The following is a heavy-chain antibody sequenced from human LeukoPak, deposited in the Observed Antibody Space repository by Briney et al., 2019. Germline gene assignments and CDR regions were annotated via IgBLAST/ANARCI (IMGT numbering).Heavy chain of an antibody. CDR1: RGSID. J-gene: IGHJ4*02. CDR2: IYYSGST. CDR3: ARTPLYSSSWYSPFDY. V-gene: IGHV4-39*07. Sequence: SSETLSLTCTVSRGSIDWGWIRQPPGKGLEWIGSIYYSGSTYYNPSLKSRVIISVDTSKNQFSLRLTSGTAADTAVYYCARTPLYSSSWYSPFDYWGQGTLVTVSS. D-gene: IGHD6-13*01.